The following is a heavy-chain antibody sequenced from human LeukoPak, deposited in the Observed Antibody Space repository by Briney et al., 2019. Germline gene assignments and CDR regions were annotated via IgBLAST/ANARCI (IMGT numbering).Heavy chain of an antibody. Sequence: PGGSLRLSCAASGFTFSSYWMTWVRQAPGKGLEWVANIKQDGSDKYYVDSVRGRFTVSRDNAKNSLYLQMNSLRAEDTAVYFCARDLDRSYFDYWGQGTLVTVSS. CDR1: GFTFSSYW. CDR3: ARDLDRSYFDY. D-gene: IGHD3-22*01. J-gene: IGHJ4*02. V-gene: IGHV3-7*01. CDR2: IKQDGSDK.